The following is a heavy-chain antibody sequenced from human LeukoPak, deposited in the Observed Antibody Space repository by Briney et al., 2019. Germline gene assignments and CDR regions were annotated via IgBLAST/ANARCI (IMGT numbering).Heavy chain of an antibody. CDR1: GGSISSYY. Sequence: PSETLSLTCTVSGGSISSYYWSWIRQPPGKGLEWIGYIYYSGSTNYNPSLKSRVTISVDTSKNQFSLKLSSVTAADTAVYYCARVGYSYGYRALDYWGQGTLVTVSS. CDR2: IYYSGST. CDR3: ARVGYSYGYRALDY. D-gene: IGHD5-18*01. V-gene: IGHV4-59*01. J-gene: IGHJ4*02.